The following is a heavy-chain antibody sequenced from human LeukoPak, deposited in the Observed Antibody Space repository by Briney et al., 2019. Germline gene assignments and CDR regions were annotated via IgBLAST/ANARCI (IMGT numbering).Heavy chain of an antibody. Sequence: SVKVSCKASGGTFSSYAISWVRQAPGQGLEWMGRIIPILGIANYAQKFQGRVTITADKSTSTAYMELSSLRSEDTAVYYCARDHLAYGGNSEQWGQGTLVTVSS. CDR1: GGTFSSYA. CDR2: IIPILGIA. CDR3: ARDHLAYGGNSEQ. V-gene: IGHV1-69*04. J-gene: IGHJ4*02. D-gene: IGHD4-23*01.